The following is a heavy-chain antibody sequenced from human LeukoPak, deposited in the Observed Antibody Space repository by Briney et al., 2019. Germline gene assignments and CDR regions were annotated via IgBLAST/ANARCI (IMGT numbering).Heavy chain of an antibody. CDR1: GGSISSYY. CDR3: ARAGQYSSSSFVYMDV. Sequence: SETLSLTCTVSGGSISSYYWSWIRQPPGKGLEWIGYIYYSGSTNYNPSLKSRVTISVDTSKNQFSLKLSSVTAADTAVYYCARAGQYSSSSFVYMDVWGKGTTVTVSS. V-gene: IGHV4-59*08. J-gene: IGHJ6*03. CDR2: IYYSGST. D-gene: IGHD6-6*01.